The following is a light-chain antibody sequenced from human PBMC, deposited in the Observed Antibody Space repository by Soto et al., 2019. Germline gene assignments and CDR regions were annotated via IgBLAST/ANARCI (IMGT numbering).Light chain of an antibody. J-gene: IGKJ5*01. Sequence: EFVFTQSPGTLSLSPGERATLSCRASQTVSSNYLAWCQQRSGQAPRLLIYGASTRAAGIPDRFSGSGSGTDFTLTISSLEPEDFAVYYCQQRSNLITVGQGTRLEIK. CDR2: GAS. CDR1: QTVSSNY. V-gene: IGKV3D-20*02. CDR3: QQRSNLIT.